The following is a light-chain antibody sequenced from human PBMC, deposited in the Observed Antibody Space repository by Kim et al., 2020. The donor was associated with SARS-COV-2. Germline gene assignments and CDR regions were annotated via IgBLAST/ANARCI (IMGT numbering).Light chain of an antibody. CDR1: KLGDKS. CDR2: HSD. J-gene: IGLJ2*01. CDR3: QAWDTNTVL. Sequence: SVSPGQTARIPCAADKLGDKSACGYQRKLGKSPVLVIDHSDKRPPGIPARFSASNSGNTATLTISGTQAMDEADYYCQAWDTNTVLFGGGTKVTAL. V-gene: IGLV3-1*01.